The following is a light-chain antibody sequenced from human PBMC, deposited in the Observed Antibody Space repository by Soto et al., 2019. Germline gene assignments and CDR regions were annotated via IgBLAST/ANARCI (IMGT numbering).Light chain of an antibody. CDR3: QQYGSSPSWT. Sequence: EIVLPQSPATLSLSPGESATLSCRARQSVSSSYLAWYQQKPGQAPRLLIYGASSRATVIPDRFSGSGSGTDFTLNISRLEPEDCAVYYCQQYGSSPSWTFGQGTK. V-gene: IGKV3-20*01. CDR1: QSVSSSY. J-gene: IGKJ1*01. CDR2: GAS.